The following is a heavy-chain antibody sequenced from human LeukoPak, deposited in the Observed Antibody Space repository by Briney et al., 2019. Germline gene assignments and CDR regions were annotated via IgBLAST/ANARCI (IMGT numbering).Heavy chain of an antibody. CDR3: ARGRGGTNGLDYFDY. Sequence: TFTSYYMHWVRQAPGQGLEWMGIINPSGGSTSYAQKFQGRVTMTRDTSTSTVYMELSSLRSEDTAVYYCARGRGGTNGLDYFDYWGQGTLVTVSS. J-gene: IGHJ4*02. CDR1: TFTSYY. D-gene: IGHD2-8*01. V-gene: IGHV1-46*01. CDR2: INPSGGST.